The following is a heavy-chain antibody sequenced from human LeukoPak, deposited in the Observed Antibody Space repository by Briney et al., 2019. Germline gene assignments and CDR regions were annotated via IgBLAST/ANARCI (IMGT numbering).Heavy chain of an antibody. CDR2: INHSGST. V-gene: IGHV4-34*01. J-gene: IGHJ5*02. CDR1: GGSFSGCY. CDR3: ARHRRGMSWFDP. Sequence: SETLSLTCAVYGGSFSGCYWSWIRQPPGKGLEWIGEINHSGSTNYNPSLKSRVTISVDTSKNQFSLKLSSVTAADTAVYYCARHRRGMSWFDPWGQGTLVTVSS.